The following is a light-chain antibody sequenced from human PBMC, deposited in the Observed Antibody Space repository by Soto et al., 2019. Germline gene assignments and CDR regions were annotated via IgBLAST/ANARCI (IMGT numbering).Light chain of an antibody. V-gene: IGLV2-23*01. CDR3: CSYAGSSTLDVV. CDR2: EGS. J-gene: IGLJ2*01. CDR1: SSDVGSYNL. Sequence: QSALTQPASVSGSPGQSITISCTGTSSDVGSYNLVSWYQQHPGKAPKLMIYEGSKRPSGVSNRCAGSKSGNTASLTISGLQAEDEADYYCCSYAGSSTLDVVFGGGTKLTGL.